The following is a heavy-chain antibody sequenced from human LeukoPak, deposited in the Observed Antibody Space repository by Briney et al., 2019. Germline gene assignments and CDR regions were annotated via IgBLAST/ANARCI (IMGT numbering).Heavy chain of an antibody. CDR3: AKSGSRSSWAPRVKTHFDY. D-gene: IGHD6-13*01. CDR1: GYTFTSYY. Sequence: ASVKVSCKASGYTFTSYYMHWVRQAPGQGLEWMGIINPSGGSTSYAQKFQGRVTMTRDTSTSTVYMELSSLRTEDTAVYYCAKSGSRSSWAPRVKTHFDYWGQGTLVTVSS. V-gene: IGHV1-46*01. J-gene: IGHJ4*02. CDR2: INPSGGST.